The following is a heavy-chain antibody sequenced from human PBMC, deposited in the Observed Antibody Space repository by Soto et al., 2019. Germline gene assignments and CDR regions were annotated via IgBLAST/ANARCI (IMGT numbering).Heavy chain of an antibody. CDR2: IYYSGST. CDR3: ARTYARNFDY. D-gene: IGHD3-16*01. J-gene: IGHJ4*02. CDR1: GGSISSYY. Sequence: PSETLPLTCTLSGGSISSYYRNQPRQPPGKGLEWIGYIYYSGSTNYNPSLKSRVTISVDTSKNQFSLKLSSVTAADTALYYCARTYARNFDYWGQGTLVTVSS. V-gene: IGHV4-59*01.